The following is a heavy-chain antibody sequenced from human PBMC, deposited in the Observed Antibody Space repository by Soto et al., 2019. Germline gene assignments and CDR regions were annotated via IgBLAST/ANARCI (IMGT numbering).Heavy chain of an antibody. CDR2: ISSDGSNK. J-gene: IGHJ6*02. V-gene: IGHV3-30*18. CDR3: AKDQSYYGSESKPSNNYYYFGMDV. D-gene: IGHD3-10*01. Sequence: QVQLVESGGGVVQPGRSLRLSCAVSGFTFSSYGMHWVRQAPGKGLEWVAVISSDGSNKYYADSVKGRFTISRDNSKNTLYLQMNSLRAEDTAVYYCAKDQSYYGSESKPSNNYYYFGMDVWGQGTTVTVSS. CDR1: GFTFSSYG.